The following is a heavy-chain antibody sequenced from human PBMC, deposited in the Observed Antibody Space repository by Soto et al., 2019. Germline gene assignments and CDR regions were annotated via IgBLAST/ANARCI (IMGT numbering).Heavy chain of an antibody. D-gene: IGHD3-16*02. V-gene: IGHV2-5*01. CDR3: LHCYRCSIFCDDRSFAGMDV. CDR1: GFSLSTSGVG. J-gene: IGHJ6*02. Sequence: SGPTLVNPTQTLTLTCTFSGFSLSTSGVGVGWIRQPPGKALEWLALIYWNDDKRYSPSLKSRLTITKDTSKNQVVLTMTNMDPLDTATYYCLHCYRCSIFCDDRSFAGMDVWGQGTTVTVSS. CDR2: IYWNDDK.